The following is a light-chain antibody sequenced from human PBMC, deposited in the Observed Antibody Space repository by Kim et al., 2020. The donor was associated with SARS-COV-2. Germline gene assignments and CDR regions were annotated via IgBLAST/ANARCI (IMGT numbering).Light chain of an antibody. V-gene: IGKV3D-7*01. CDR3: QQDYNLPRT. CDR1: QSGSSSY. J-gene: IGKJ2*01. CDR2: GAS. Sequence: APGERVTLSCRASQSGSSSYLTWYQQKPGQAPRLLIYGASTRATGIPARFSGSGSGTDFTLTISSLQPEDFAVYYCQQDYNLPRTFGQGTKLEI.